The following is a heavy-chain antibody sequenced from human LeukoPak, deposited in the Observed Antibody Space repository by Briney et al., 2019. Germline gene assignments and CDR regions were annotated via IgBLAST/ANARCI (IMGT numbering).Heavy chain of an antibody. J-gene: IGHJ6*03. Sequence: PGGSLRLSCAASGFTFSSYEMNWVRQAPGKGLEWVSYISSSGSTIYYEDSVKGRFTISRDNSKNTLYLQMNSLRAEDTAVYYCARVYYGSGSLHYYYYYMDVWGKGTTVTISS. D-gene: IGHD3-10*01. CDR1: GFTFSSYE. CDR3: ARVYYGSGSLHYYYYYMDV. V-gene: IGHV3-48*03. CDR2: ISSSGSTI.